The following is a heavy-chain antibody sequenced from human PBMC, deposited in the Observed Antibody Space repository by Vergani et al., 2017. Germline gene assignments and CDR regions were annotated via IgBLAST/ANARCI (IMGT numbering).Heavy chain of an antibody. Sequence: EVQLVQSGAEVKKPGATMHISCKVSGYTFPDHYMHWLKQAPGKGLEWMGLVDPEDGETIYAEKFKGRVTIAADTSTDTAHLELSSLRSEDTAVYYCATPQTVTTGGMEVWGQGTTVIVSS. CDR3: ATPQTVTTGGMEV. CDR1: GYTFPDHY. CDR2: VDPEDGET. V-gene: IGHV1-69-2*01. D-gene: IGHD4-17*01. J-gene: IGHJ6*02.